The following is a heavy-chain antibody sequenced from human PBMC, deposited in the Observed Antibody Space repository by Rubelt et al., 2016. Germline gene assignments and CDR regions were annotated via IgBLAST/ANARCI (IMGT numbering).Heavy chain of an antibody. Sequence: QVQLQESGPGLVKPSETLSLPCTASGYSISSGSYWGWIRQPPGKGLEYIGSIYHSGSTYYNSSLKSRLTMSVDTSKNQVSLKLSAVTAADTAVYYCAGQEPRGGVGYWGQGTLVTVS. J-gene: IGHJ4*02. D-gene: IGHD1-26*01. V-gene: IGHV4-38-2*02. CDR1: GYSISSGSY. CDR2: IYHSGST. CDR3: AGQEPRGGVGY.